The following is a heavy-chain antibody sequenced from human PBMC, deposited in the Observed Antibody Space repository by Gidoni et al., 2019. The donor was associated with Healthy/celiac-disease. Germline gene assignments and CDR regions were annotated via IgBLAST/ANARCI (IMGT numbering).Heavy chain of an antibody. CDR1: GFTFVRDA. J-gene: IGHJ4*02. CDR2: ISGSGGST. V-gene: IGHV3-23*01. Sequence: EVQLLESGGGLVQPGGSLRLACAASGFTFVRDASSGVRQAPGKGLGWVSAISGSGGSTYYADAVKGRFTISRDNSKNTLYLQMNSLRAEDTAVYYCAKDSLAYCGGDCYDYWGQGTLVTVSS. D-gene: IGHD2-21*01. CDR3: AKDSLAYCGGDCYDY.